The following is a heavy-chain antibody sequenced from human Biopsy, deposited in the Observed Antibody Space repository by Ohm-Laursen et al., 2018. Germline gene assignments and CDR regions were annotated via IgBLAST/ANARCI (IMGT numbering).Heavy chain of an antibody. D-gene: IGHD2/OR15-2a*01. CDR1: GGSFSGYY. Sequence: SETLSLTCSVYGGSFSGYYWSWIRQTPGKGLEWIGYIYYSGSTNYNPSLKSRVTISVDTSKNQFSLRLNSVTAADTAVYYCARATNSTGWPYYYFYGMDVWGQGITVTVSS. CDR3: ARATNSTGWPYYYFYGMDV. V-gene: IGHV4-59*01. CDR2: IYYSGST. J-gene: IGHJ6*02.